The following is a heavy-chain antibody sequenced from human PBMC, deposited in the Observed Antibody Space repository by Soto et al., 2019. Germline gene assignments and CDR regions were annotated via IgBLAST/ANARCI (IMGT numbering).Heavy chain of an antibody. D-gene: IGHD2-15*01. V-gene: IGHV4-59*01. J-gene: IGHJ2*01. Sequence: QVQLQESGPGLVKPSETLSLTCTVSGDSISSYYWSWIRQPPGKGLEWIGDISYSGSTNQNPSLMSGVTLSLATSKSQFSLKLSSVTAADTAVYYCARGYCSGGRCPKLWYFDLWGRGTLVTVSS. CDR2: ISYSGST. CDR3: ARGYCSGGRCPKLWYFDL. CDR1: GDSISSYY.